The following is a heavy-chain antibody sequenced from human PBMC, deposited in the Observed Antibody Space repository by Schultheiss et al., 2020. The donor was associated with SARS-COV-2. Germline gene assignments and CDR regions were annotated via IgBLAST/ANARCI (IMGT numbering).Heavy chain of an antibody. J-gene: IGHJ3*02. Sequence: ASVKVSCKASGYTFTSYAMNWVRQAPGQGLEWMGWINTNTGNTTYAQGFTGRFVFSMDTSVSTAYLQISSLKAEDTAVYYCARGCSSSSCYDHAFDIWGQGTMVTVSS. D-gene: IGHD2-2*01. CDR3: ARGCSSSSCYDHAFDI. CDR1: GYTFTSYA. V-gene: IGHV7-4-1*02. CDR2: INTNTGNT.